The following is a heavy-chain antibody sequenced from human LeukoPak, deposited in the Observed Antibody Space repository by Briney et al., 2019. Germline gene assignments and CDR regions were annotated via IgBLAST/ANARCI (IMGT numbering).Heavy chain of an antibody. V-gene: IGHV4-61*05. J-gene: IGHJ6*02. D-gene: IGHD3-10*01. Sequence: SETLSLTCTVSGGSISSSSYYWGWIRQPPGKGLEWIGYIYYSGSTNYNPSLKSRVTISVDTSKNQFSLKLSSVTAADTAVYYCARVGKIWFGEYYYGMDVWGQGTTVTVSS. CDR2: IYYSGST. CDR1: GGSISSSSYY. CDR3: ARVGKIWFGEYYYGMDV.